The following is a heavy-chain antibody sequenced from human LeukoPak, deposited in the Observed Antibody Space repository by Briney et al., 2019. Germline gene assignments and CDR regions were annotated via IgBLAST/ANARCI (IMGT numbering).Heavy chain of an antibody. CDR2: INGDGSRI. D-gene: IGHD3-16*01. CDR3: ARDALGGRTKFDS. Sequence: GGSLRLSCVASGFTFSSHWMHWVRQVPGKRLMWVSRINGDGSRIHYGDSVKGRFTISRDNAKNTLYLQMTSLRGDDTAIYFCARDALGGRTKFDSWGHGSLVTVSS. V-gene: IGHV3-74*01. J-gene: IGHJ4*01. CDR1: GFTFSSHW.